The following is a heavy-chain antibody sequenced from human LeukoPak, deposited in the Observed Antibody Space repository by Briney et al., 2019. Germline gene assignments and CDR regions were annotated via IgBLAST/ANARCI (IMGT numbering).Heavy chain of an antibody. Sequence: GGSLRLSCAASGFTFDDYAMHWVRQAPGKGLEWVSGISWNSGSIGYADSVKGRFTISRDNAKNSLYLQMNSLRAEDTALYYCAKGAAYGSGSYYNGWGQGTLVTVSS. CDR2: ISWNSGSI. CDR3: AKGAAYGSGSYYNG. V-gene: IGHV3-9*01. D-gene: IGHD3-10*01. CDR1: GFTFDDYA. J-gene: IGHJ4*02.